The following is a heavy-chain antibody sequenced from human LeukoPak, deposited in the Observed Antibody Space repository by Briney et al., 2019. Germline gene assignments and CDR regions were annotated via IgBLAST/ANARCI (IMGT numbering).Heavy chain of an antibody. V-gene: IGHV3-74*01. CDR3: ARGDIVVVVAATTIDY. Sequence: GGSLRLSCEASGFTFSSYWMHWVRQAPGKGLVWVSRINSDGSSTSYADSVKGRFTISRDNAKNTLYLQMNSLRAEDTAVYYCARGDIVVVVAATTIDYWGQGTLVTVSS. CDR1: GFTFSSYW. J-gene: IGHJ4*02. D-gene: IGHD2-15*01. CDR2: INSDGSST.